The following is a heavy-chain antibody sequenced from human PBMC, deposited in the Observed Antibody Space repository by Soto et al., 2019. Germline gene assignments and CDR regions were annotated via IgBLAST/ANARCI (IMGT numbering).Heavy chain of an antibody. CDR3: ARDVDIVATRRRNWFDP. Sequence: ASVKVSCKASGYTFTSYGISWVRQAPGQGLEWMGWISAYNGNTNYAQTLQGRVTMTTDTSTSTAYMELRSLRSDDTAVYYCARDVDIVATRRRNWFDPWGQGTLVTVSS. V-gene: IGHV1-18*04. J-gene: IGHJ5*02. D-gene: IGHD5-12*01. CDR1: GYTFTSYG. CDR2: ISAYNGNT.